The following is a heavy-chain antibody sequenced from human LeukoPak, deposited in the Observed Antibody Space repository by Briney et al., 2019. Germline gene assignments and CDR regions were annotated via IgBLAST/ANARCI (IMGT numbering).Heavy chain of an antibody. CDR1: GGSISSHF. CDR2: IYYTGST. D-gene: IGHD3-22*01. Sequence: PSETLSLTCIVSGGSISSHFWSWLRQPPGKGLEWIGYIYYTGSTDYNPSLKSRVTISGDTSKNQFFLKLDSVTAADTAIYYCARGDSRGSIDPFEYWGQGTLVTVSS. CDR3: ARGDSRGSIDPFEY. V-gene: IGHV4-59*11. J-gene: IGHJ4*02.